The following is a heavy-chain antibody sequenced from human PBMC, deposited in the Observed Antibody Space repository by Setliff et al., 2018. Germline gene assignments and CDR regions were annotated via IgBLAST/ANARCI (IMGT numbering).Heavy chain of an antibody. Sequence: ASVKVSCKATGYTLSRHYMHWVRQAPGQGLEWMGIINPGGGSASIVQKFQGRVTMTSDTSTSTVYLDLSGLTSEDTAVYYCLRLVRYCTKIACQATSGDEVWGLGTLVTVSS. V-gene: IGHV1-46*01. CDR3: LRLVRYCTKIACQATSGDEV. J-gene: IGHJ4*02. D-gene: IGHD2-8*01. CDR1: GYTLSRHY. CDR2: INPGGGSA.